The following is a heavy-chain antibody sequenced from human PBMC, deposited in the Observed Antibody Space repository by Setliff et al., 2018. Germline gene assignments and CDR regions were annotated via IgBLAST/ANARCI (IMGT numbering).Heavy chain of an antibody. CDR1: GGTFSSYA. V-gene: IGHV1-69*13. D-gene: IGHD6-19*01. CDR2: IIPIFGTA. CDR3: ARSKSSSGWLNWFDP. Sequence: SVKVSCKASGGTFSSYAISWVRQAPGQGLEWMGGIIPIFGTAKYAQKFQGRVTITADQSTRTAYMELSSLRSDDTAVYYCARSKSSSGWLNWFDPWGQGTLVTVSS. J-gene: IGHJ5*02.